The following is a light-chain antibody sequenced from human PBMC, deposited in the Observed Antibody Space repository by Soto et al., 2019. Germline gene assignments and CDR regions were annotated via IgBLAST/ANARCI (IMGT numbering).Light chain of an antibody. CDR2: GAS. J-gene: IGKJ4*01. Sequence: VLTQSPATLSLSPGDTATLSCRASQSVRSYFAWSQQKPGQALRLLIYGASTRATGIPARFSGSGSGTDFTLTISSLEPEDFAVYYCQQRDDWVSFGGGTKVEIK. V-gene: IGKV3-11*01. CDR3: QQRDDWVS. CDR1: QSVRSY.